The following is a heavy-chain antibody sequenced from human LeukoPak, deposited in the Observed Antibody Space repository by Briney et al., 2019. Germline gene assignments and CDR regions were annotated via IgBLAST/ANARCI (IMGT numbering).Heavy chain of an antibody. CDR2: IYSGGST. J-gene: IGHJ4*02. CDR3: AREVVIVGGTGGGFDY. Sequence: GGSLRLSCAASGFAVSSNYMSWVRQAPGKGLEWVSVIYSGGSTYYADSVKGRFTISRDNSKNTLYLQMNSLRVEDTAVYYCAREVVIVGGTGGGFDYWGQGTLATVSS. V-gene: IGHV3-53*01. D-gene: IGHD1-26*01. CDR1: GFAVSSNY.